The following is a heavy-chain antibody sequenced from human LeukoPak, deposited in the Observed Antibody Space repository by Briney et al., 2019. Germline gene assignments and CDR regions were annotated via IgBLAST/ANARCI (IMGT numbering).Heavy chain of an antibody. D-gene: IGHD3-22*01. CDR3: ARHYDSSGYYFSWPAYYFDY. J-gene: IGHJ4*02. CDR1: GGSISSYY. Sequence: SETLSLTCTVSGGSISSYYWSWIRQPPGXXXXXIGYIYYSGSTNYNPSLKSRVTISVDTSKNQFSLKLSSVTAADTAVYYCARHYDSSGYYFSWPAYYFDYWGQGTLVTVSS. CDR2: IYYSGST. V-gene: IGHV4-59*08.